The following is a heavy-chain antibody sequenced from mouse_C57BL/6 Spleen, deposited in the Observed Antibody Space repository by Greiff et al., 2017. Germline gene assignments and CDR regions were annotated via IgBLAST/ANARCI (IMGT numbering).Heavy chain of an antibody. CDR2: INPNNGGT. V-gene: IGHV1-18*01. CDR3: ARGRRAYSSGYDMDY. Sequence: VQLQQSGPELVKPGASVKIPCKASGYTFTDYNMDWVKQSHGKSLEWIGDINPNNGGTIYNQKFKGKATLTVDKSSSTAYMELRSLTSEDTAVYYCARGRRAYSSGYDMDYWGQGTSVTVSS. CDR1: GYTFTDYN. J-gene: IGHJ4*01. D-gene: IGHD3-2*02.